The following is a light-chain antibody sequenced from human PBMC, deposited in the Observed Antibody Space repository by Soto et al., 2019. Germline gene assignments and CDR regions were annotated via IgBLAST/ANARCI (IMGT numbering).Light chain of an antibody. V-gene: IGKV1-12*01. CDR1: QDISSW. J-gene: IGKJ3*01. CDR2: AAS. Sequence: DIQITQSPSSVSACVGGRVEITCRASQDISSWVAWYQQKPGKAPKLLISAASSLQSGVPRRFSGSGSGTDFTLVISSLQAEDFATYFCKQGDSFPFTFGRGTKVDIK. CDR3: KQGDSFPFT.